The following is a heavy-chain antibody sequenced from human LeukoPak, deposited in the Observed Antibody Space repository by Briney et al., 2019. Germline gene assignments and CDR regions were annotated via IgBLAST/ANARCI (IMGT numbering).Heavy chain of an antibody. CDR1: GYTFTGYY. D-gene: IGHD2-8*02. CDR2: INPNSGGT. J-gene: IGHJ5*02. V-gene: IGHV1-2*02. Sequence: ASVKVSCKASGYTFTGYYMHWVRQAPGQGLELMVWINPNSGGTNYAQKFQGRVTMTRDTDISPAYMELRRLRSDDTAVYYCARALRGTELYWFDPWGQGTLVSVSS. CDR3: ARALRGTELYWFDP.